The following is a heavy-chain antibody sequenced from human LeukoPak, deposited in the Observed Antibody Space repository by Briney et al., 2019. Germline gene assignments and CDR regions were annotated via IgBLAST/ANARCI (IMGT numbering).Heavy chain of an antibody. V-gene: IGHV3-15*01. J-gene: IGHJ3*01. CDR1: GLTFSNAW. D-gene: IGHD1-26*01. CDR3: TTWDGVD. Sequence: GGSLRLSCAASGLTFSNAWMTWVRQAPGKGLEWVGHVKSKTDGGTTDCAAPVKGRFTISRDDSKNTLYLQMDSLKTEDTAVYYCTTWDGVDWGQGTMVTVSS. CDR2: VKSKTDGGTT.